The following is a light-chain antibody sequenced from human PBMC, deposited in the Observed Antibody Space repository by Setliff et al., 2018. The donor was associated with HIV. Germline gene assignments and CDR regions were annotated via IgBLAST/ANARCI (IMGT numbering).Light chain of an antibody. Sequence: QSVLTQPASVSGSPGQSITISCTGTSSDVGSYNPVSWYQQHPGKAPKLMIYEVTKRPSGVSNRFSGSKSGNTASLTISGLQAEDEADYFCCSYAGSNDYVFGSGTKVTV. V-gene: IGLV2-23*02. CDR2: EVT. CDR3: CSYAGSNDYV. J-gene: IGLJ1*01. CDR1: SSDVGSYNP.